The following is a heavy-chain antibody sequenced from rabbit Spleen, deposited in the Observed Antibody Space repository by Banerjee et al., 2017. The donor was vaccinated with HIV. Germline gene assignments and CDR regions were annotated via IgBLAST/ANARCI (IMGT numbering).Heavy chain of an antibody. Sequence: QEQLVESGGGLVQPGGSLKLSCKASGFDFSTYGVNWVRQAPGKGLEWIGYNSYGGSAYYASWVNGRFSISRENTQNTVSLQMNSLTAADTATYFCLRTGNDNLWGPGTLVTVS. V-gene: IGHV1S47*01. J-gene: IGHJ4*01. D-gene: IGHD7-1*01. CDR3: LRTGNDNL. CDR1: GFDFSTYG. CDR2: NSYGGSA.